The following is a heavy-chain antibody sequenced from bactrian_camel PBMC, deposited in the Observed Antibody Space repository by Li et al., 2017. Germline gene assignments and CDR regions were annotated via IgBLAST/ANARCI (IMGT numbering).Heavy chain of an antibody. CDR1: ENIHTSDC. J-gene: IGHJ4*01. D-gene: IGHD7*01. CDR3: AADSVNLQLARWYSY. V-gene: IGHV3S53*01. CDR2: IDRDLNT. Sequence: QLVESGGGSVQAGGSLRLSCVTSENIHTSDCAAWFRQGPGKQLEAVARIDRDLNTNYDDSVKGRFTISRDNAKNTVYLQMDSLNPEDTGTYYCAADSVNLQLARWYSYWGQGTQVTVS.